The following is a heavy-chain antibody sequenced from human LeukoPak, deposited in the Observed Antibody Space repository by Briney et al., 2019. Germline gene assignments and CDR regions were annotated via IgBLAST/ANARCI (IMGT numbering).Heavy chain of an antibody. CDR1: GGSISSGGYS. CDR3: ARAFDI. V-gene: IGHV4-30-2*01. Sequence: SETLSLTCAVSGGSISSGGYSWSWIRQPPGKGLEWIGYIYHSGSTYYNPSLKSRVTISVDRSKNQFSLRLSSVTAADTAVYYCARAFDIWGQGTMVTVSS. J-gene: IGHJ3*02. CDR2: IYHSGST.